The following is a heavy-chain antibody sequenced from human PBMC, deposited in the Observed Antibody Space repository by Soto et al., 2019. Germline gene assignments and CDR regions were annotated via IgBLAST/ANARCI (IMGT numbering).Heavy chain of an antibody. J-gene: IGHJ6*02. CDR2: ISSNGGST. V-gene: IGHV3-64D*08. CDR3: VKDGIVGATTSYYYGMDV. D-gene: IGHD1-26*01. Sequence: PGGSLRLSCSASGFTFSSYAMHWVRQAPGKGLEYVSAISSNGGSTYYADSVKGRFTTSRDNSKNTRYLQMSSLRAEDTAVYYCVKDGIVGATTSYYYGMDVWGQGTTVTVSS. CDR1: GFTFSSYA.